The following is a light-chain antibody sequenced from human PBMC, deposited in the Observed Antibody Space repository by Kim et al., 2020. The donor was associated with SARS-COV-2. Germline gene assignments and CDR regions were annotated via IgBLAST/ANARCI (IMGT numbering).Light chain of an antibody. V-gene: IGLV2-23*02. CDR2: EVS. Sequence: QSALTQPASVSGSPGQSITISCTGTSSDVGSYNLVSWYQQHPGKAPKVMIYEVSKRPSGVSNRFSGSKSGNTASLTISGLQAEDEADYYCCSYAGSSTSFGGGTKLTVL. J-gene: IGLJ3*02. CDR1: SSDVGSYNL. CDR3: CSYAGSSTS.